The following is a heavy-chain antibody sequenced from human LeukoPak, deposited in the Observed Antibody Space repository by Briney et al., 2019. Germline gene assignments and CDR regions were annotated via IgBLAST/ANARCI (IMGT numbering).Heavy chain of an antibody. CDR2: IIPIFGIA. CDR1: GGTFSSYA. D-gene: IGHD2-2*01. CDR3: ARDPGWCSSTSCYHKDNWFDP. Sequence: SLKVSCKASGGTFSSYAISWVRQAPGQGLEWMGGIIPIFGIANYAQKFQGRVSITADESTSTAYMELSSLRSEDTDVYYCARDPGWCSSTSCYHKDNWFDPWGQGTLVTVSS. V-gene: IGHV1-69*13. J-gene: IGHJ5*02.